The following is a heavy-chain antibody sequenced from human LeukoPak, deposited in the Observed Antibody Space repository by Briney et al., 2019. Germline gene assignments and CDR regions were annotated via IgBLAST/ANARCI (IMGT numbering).Heavy chain of an antibody. CDR3: ARVLLTTDAFDI. D-gene: IGHD1-1*01. J-gene: IGHJ3*02. V-gene: IGHV3-11*05. CDR2: ISSSSSYT. CDR1: GFTFSDYY. Sequence: GGSLRLSCAASGFTFSDYYMSWIRQAPGKGLEWVSYISSSSSYTNYADSVKGRFTNSRDNAKNSLYLQMNSLRAEDTAVYYCARVLLTTDAFDIWGQGTMVTVSS.